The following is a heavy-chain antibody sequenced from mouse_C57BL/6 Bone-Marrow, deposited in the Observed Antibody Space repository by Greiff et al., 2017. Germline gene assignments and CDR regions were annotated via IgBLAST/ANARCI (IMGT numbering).Heavy chain of an antibody. CDR3: ARCSFSFAY. J-gene: IGHJ3*01. Sequence: QVHVKQSGAELVKPGASVKLSCKASGYTFTSYWMHWVKQRPGQGLEWIGMIHPNSGSTNYNEKFKSKATLTVDKSSSTAYMQLSSLTSEDSAVYYCARCSFSFAYWGQGTLVTVSA. CDR1: GYTFTSYW. V-gene: IGHV1-64*01. CDR2: IHPNSGST.